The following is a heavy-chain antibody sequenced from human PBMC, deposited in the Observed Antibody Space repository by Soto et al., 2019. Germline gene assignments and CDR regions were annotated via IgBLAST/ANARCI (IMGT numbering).Heavy chain of an antibody. CDR3: ARGGLLGFRDSHPWFDP. V-gene: IGHV1-69*13. J-gene: IGHJ5*02. Sequence: EASVKVSCKASGGTFSSYAISWVRQAPGQGLEWMGGIIPIFGTANYAQKFQGRVTITADESTSTAYMELSSLRSEDTAVYYCARGGLLGFRDSHPWFDPWGQGTLVTVSS. CDR1: GGTFSSYA. D-gene: IGHD2-15*01. CDR2: IIPIFGTA.